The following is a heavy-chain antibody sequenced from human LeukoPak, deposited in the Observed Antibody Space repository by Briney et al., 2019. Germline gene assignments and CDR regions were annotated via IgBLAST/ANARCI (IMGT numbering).Heavy chain of an antibody. CDR1: GFTFSSYE. V-gene: IGHV3-48*03. CDR3: ARSPGGYSSPFAY. CDR2: ISSSGSTI. Sequence: PGGSLRLSCAASGFTFSSYEMNWVRQAPGKGLEWVSYISSSGSTIYYADSVKGRFTISRDNSRNSLYLQMNSLRAEDTAVYYCARSPGGYSSPFAYWGQGTLVTVSS. D-gene: IGHD5-12*01. J-gene: IGHJ4*02.